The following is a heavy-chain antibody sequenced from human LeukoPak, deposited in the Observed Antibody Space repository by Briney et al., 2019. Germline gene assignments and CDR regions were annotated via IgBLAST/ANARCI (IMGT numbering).Heavy chain of an antibody. CDR1: GFTFSSYG. V-gene: IGHV3-23*01. Sequence: TGGSLRLSCTASGFTFSSYGMHWVRQAPGKGLEWVSVISGSSDSTYYADSVKGRVTISRDNSKNTLYLQMSNLRAEDTVVYYCAKVAYYYGSGSYYKSPLDYWGQGTLVTVSS. CDR3: AKVAYYYGSGSYYKSPLDY. CDR2: ISGSSDST. D-gene: IGHD3-10*01. J-gene: IGHJ4*02.